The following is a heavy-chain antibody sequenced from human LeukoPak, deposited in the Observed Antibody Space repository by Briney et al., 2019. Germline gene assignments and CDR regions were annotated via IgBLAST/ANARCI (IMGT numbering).Heavy chain of an antibody. V-gene: IGHV4-59*01. CDR3: ARDIRIVGATLYFDY. J-gene: IGHJ4*02. D-gene: IGHD1-26*01. CDR2: IHSSGST. CDR1: GGSISTYY. Sequence: PSETLSLTCTVSGGSISTYYWSWIRQPPGKGLEWIGCIHSSGSTNYNPSLKSRVTISIDTSKNQFSLKLSSVTAADTAVYYCARDIRIVGATLYFDYWGQGTVVTVSS.